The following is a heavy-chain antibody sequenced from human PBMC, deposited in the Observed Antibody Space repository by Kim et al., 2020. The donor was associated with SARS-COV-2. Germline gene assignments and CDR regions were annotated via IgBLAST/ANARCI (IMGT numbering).Heavy chain of an antibody. J-gene: IGHJ6*02. D-gene: IGHD3-22*01. Sequence: SETLSLTCAVYGGSFSGYYWSWIRQPPGKGLEWIGEINHSGSTNYNPSLKSRVTISVDTSKNQFSLKLSSVTAADTAVYYCARGGSRFKYYYDSSGYSRPYYYYGMDVWGQGTTVTVSS. CDR3: ARGGSRFKYYYDSSGYSRPYYYYGMDV. CDR2: INHSGST. CDR1: GGSFSGYY. V-gene: IGHV4-34*01.